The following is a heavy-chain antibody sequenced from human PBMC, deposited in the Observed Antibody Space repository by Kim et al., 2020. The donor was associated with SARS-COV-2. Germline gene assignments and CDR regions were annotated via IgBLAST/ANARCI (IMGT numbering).Heavy chain of an antibody. CDR3: ARDEQLWSDGYGMDV. J-gene: IGHJ6*02. Sequence: GGSLRLSCAASGFTFSSYGMHWVRQAPGKGLEWVADISYDGSNKYYADSVKGRFTISRDNSKNTLYLQMNSLRAEDTAVYYCARDEQLWSDGYGMDVWGQGTTVSVSS. CDR1: GFTFSSYG. D-gene: IGHD5-18*01. CDR2: ISYDGSNK. V-gene: IGHV3-33*05.